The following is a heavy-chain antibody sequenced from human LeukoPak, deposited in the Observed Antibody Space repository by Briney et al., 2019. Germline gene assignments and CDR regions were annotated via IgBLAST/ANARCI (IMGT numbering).Heavy chain of an antibody. CDR2: INSDGSST. J-gene: IGHJ1*01. D-gene: IGHD2-15*01. V-gene: IGHV3-74*01. CDR3: ARVGVVVVADTTYFQH. CDR1: GFTFSSYW. Sequence: GGSLRLSCAASGFTFSSYWMHWVRQAPGKGLVWVSRINSDGSSTSYADSVKGRFTISRDNAKNTLYLQMNSLRAEDTAVYYCARVGVVVVADTTYFQHWGQGTLVTVSS.